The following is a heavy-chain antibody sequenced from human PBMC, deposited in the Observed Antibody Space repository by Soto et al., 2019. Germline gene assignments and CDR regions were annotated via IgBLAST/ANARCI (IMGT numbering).Heavy chain of an antibody. D-gene: IGHD3-10*01. J-gene: IGHJ4*02. CDR2: IYYSGST. CDR3: ERQGWFEVDS. V-gene: IGHV4-59*08. Sequence: PSETLSLTCTVSGGSISSYYWSWIRQPPGKGLEWIGYIYYSGSTNYNPSLKSRVTISVDTSKNQFSLKLSSVTAADTAVYYCERQGWFEVDSWGQGTLVTVSS. CDR1: GGSISSYY.